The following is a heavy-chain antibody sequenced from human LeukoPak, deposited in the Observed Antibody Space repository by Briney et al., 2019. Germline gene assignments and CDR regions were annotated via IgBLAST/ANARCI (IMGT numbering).Heavy chain of an antibody. CDR3: ARGPTYYYDSSGYHKEDYYFDY. Sequence: SQTLSLTCTVSGGSISSGGYYWGWIRQHPGKGLEWIGYIYYSGSTYYNPSLKSRVTISVDTSKNQFSLELSSVTAADTAVYYCARGPTYYYDSSGYHKEDYYFDYWGQGTLVTVSS. J-gene: IGHJ4*02. V-gene: IGHV4-31*03. D-gene: IGHD3-22*01. CDR1: GGSISSGGYY. CDR2: IYYSGST.